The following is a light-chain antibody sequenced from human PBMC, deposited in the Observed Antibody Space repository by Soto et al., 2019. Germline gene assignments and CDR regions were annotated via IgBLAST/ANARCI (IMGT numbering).Light chain of an antibody. CDR1: SSDVGGYNY. CDR2: DVS. Sequence: QSALTQPASVSGSPGQSITISCTGTSSDVGGYNYVSWYQQHPGKAPKLMIYDVSNRPSGVSNRFSGSKSANTASLTISGLQAQDEADYHCSSSTGSSTYVVFGGGTKLTVL. CDR3: SSSTGSSTYVV. V-gene: IGLV2-14*01. J-gene: IGLJ2*01.